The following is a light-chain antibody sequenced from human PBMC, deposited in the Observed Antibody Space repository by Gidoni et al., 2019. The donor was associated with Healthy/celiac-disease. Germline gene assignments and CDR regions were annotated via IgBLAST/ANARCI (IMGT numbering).Light chain of an antibody. CDR1: QDNSNY. Sequence: DIQMTQSPSSLSASVGDRVTITCQASQDNSNYLNCYQQKPGKAPKLLIYDASNLETGVPSRFRGSGSGTDLTFTIISLQPEDIATYYCQQYDNLLFTFXGXTKVEIK. J-gene: IGKJ4*01. V-gene: IGKV1-33*01. CDR2: DAS. CDR3: QQYDNLLFT.